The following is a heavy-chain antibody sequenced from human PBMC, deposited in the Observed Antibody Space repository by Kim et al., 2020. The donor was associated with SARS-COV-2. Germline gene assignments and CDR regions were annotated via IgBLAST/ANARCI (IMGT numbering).Heavy chain of an antibody. CDR2: IYHTWSP. V-gene: IGHV4-59*13. CDR3: ATAGALSGYYFAH. CDR1: GGSITSTYY. D-gene: IGHD3-16*02. Sequence: SETLSLTCTVSGGSITSTYYWSWIRQPPGKGLEWIGYIYHTWSPNSNPSLKSRVTMSIDSSKNQLSLKASSVTAADTAMYYCATAGALSGYYFAHWGQGALVTVSS. J-gene: IGHJ4*02.